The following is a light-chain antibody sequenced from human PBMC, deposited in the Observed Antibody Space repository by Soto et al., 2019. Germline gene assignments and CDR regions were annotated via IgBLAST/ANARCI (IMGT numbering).Light chain of an antibody. Sequence: EGVLTQSPATLSFSPGERATLSCRASQSVSSYLAWYQQKPGQAPRLLIYDASNRATGIPARFSGSGSGTDFTLTISSLEPEDFAVYYCQQRSNWPPITFGQGTRLEIK. CDR2: DAS. CDR3: QQRSNWPPIT. J-gene: IGKJ5*01. CDR1: QSVSSY. V-gene: IGKV3-11*01.